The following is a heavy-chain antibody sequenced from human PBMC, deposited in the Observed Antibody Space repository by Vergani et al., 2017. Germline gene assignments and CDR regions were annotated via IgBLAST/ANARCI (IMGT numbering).Heavy chain of an antibody. Sequence: EVQLLESGGRLVQPGGSLRLSCAASGFTFRSYAMSWVRQAPGKGLEWVSAISGSGDRTYYADSVKGRFTISRGNSKNTLYLQMNSLRVEDTAAYYCAKGTLGYEGSFAYWGQGTLVTVSS. CDR2: ISGSGDRT. CDR3: AKGTLGYEGSFAY. J-gene: IGHJ4*02. CDR1: GFTFRSYA. V-gene: IGHV3-23*01. D-gene: IGHD5-12*01.